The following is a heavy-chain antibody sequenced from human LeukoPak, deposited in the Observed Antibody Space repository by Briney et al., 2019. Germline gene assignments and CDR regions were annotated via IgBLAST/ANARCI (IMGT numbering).Heavy chain of an antibody. V-gene: IGHV4-31*03. Sequence: PSETLSLTCTVSGGSISSGGYYWSWIRQHPGKGLEWIGYIYYSGSTYYNPSLKSRVTISVDTSKNQFSLKLSSVTAADTAVYYCALDALGYSGYDLDYWGQGTLVTVSS. CDR3: ALDALGYSGYDLDY. D-gene: IGHD5-12*01. J-gene: IGHJ4*02. CDR2: IYYSGST. CDR1: GGSISSGGYY.